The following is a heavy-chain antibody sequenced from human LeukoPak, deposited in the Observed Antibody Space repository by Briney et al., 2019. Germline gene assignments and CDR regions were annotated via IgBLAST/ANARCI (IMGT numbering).Heavy chain of an antibody. CDR1: GGTFSSYA. J-gene: IGHJ3*02. D-gene: IGHD3-16*02. Sequence: SVKVSCKASGGTFSSYAISWVRQAPGQGLEWMGGIIPIFGTANYAQKFQGRVTITADESTSTAYMELSSLRSDDTAVYYCARGDYDYVWGSYRYHAFDIWGQGTMVTVSS. V-gene: IGHV1-69*13. CDR3: ARGDYDYVWGSYRYHAFDI. CDR2: IIPIFGTA.